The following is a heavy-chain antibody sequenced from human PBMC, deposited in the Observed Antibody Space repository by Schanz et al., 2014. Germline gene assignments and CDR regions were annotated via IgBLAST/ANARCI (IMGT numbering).Heavy chain of an antibody. V-gene: IGHV3-23*01. D-gene: IGHD1-26*01. CDR1: GFTFSSYA. Sequence: EVQLLESGGGLVQPGGSLRLSCAASGFTFSSYAMSWVRQAPGKGLEWVSAISGSGGSTYYADSVKGRFTISRDNSKNTLYLQMNSLRAEDTAVYYCARGGSGSHYRLDYWGQGTLVTVSS. CDR3: ARGGSGSHYRLDY. J-gene: IGHJ4*02. CDR2: ISGSGGST.